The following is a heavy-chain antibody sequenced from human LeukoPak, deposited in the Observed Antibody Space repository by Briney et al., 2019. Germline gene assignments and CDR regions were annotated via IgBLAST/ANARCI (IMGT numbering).Heavy chain of an antibody. V-gene: IGHV3-21*01. D-gene: IGHD3-22*01. CDR3: ARGDMYYYDSSGGDY. CDR1: GFTFSSYT. J-gene: IGHJ4*02. Sequence: GGSLRLSCAASGFTFSSYTMNWVRQAPGKGLEWVSSISSSSSYIYYADSVKGRLTISRDNAKNSLYLQMNSLRAEDTAVYYCARGDMYYYDSSGGDYWGQGTLVTVSS. CDR2: ISSSSSYI.